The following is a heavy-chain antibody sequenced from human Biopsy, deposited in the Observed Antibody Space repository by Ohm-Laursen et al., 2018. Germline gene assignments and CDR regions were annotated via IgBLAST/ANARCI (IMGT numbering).Heavy chain of an antibody. V-gene: IGHV4-59*12. CDR1: RDSISNYY. D-gene: IGHD5-18*01. CDR2: IYYTGST. J-gene: IGHJ4*02. Sequence: TLSLTCTVSRDSISNYYWTWIRQSPGKGLEWIGYIYYTGSTNYNPSVKSRVTISVDTSKNQLSLKLTSVTAADTAVYYCAKARTLDTAIDFDYWGQGTLVTVSS. CDR3: AKARTLDTAIDFDY.